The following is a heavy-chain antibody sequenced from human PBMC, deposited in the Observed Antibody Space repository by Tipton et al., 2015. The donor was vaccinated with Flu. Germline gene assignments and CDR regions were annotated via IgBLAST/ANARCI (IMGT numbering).Heavy chain of an antibody. J-gene: IGHJ4*02. CDR2: IYTTGST. Sequence: TLSLTCTVSGDSITYYYWTWIRQPAGKGLEWIGRIYTTGSTNYNPSLQSRVTMSLDTSKNQFSLRLSSVTAADTAVYYCARDPDSSGGYYFDFWGQGTLVTVSS. CDR3: ARDPDSSGGYYFDF. D-gene: IGHD3-22*01. V-gene: IGHV4-4*07. CDR1: GDSITYYY.